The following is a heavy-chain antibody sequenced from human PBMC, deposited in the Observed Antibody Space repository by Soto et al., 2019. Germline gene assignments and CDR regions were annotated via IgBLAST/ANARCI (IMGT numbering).Heavy chain of an antibody. V-gene: IGHV3-33*06. J-gene: IGHJ4*02. CDR1: GFTFSSYG. Sequence: PGGSLRLSCAASGFTFSSYGMHWVRQAPGKGLEWVAIIWYDGSNKYYADSVKGRFTISRDSSKNTLFLQMNSLRTEDTAVYYCAKESYNRRTDFDYWGQGTPVTVSS. D-gene: IGHD3-10*01. CDR3: AKESYNRRTDFDY. CDR2: IWYDGSNK.